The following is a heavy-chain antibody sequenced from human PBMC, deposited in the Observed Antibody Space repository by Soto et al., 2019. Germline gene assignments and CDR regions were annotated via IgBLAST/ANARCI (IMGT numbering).Heavy chain of an antibody. CDR2: IYYSGST. V-gene: IGHV4-30-4*01. CDR1: GGSISSGDYY. J-gene: IGHJ6*02. D-gene: IGHD3-10*01. Sequence: QVQLQESCPGLVKPSQTLSLTCTVSGGSISSGDYYWSWIRQPPGKGLEWIGYIYYSGSTYYNPSLKRRVTISVDTSKNQFSLKLSSVTAADTAVYYCARDSPRDGSGENYYYYYGMDVWGQGTTVTVSS. CDR3: ARDSPRDGSGENYYYYYGMDV.